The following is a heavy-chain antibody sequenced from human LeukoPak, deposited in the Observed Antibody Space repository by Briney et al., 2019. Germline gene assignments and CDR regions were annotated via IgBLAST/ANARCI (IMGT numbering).Heavy chain of an antibody. J-gene: IGHJ4*02. CDR2: ISSSSSYI. CDR3: ARDLLGATTPDY. CDR1: GFTFSAYD. D-gene: IGHD1-26*01. V-gene: IGHV3-21*01. Sequence: GGSLRLSCEASGFTFSAYDMTWVRQAPGKGLEWVSSISSSSSYIYYADSVKGRFTISRDNAKNSLYLQMNSLRAEDTAVYYCARDLLGATTPDYWGQGTLVTVSS.